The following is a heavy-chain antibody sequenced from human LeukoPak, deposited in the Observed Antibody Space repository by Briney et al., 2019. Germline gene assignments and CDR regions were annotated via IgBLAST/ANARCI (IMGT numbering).Heavy chain of an antibody. V-gene: IGHV3-7*04. CDR2: IRHDGREK. Sequence: GGSLRLSCAASGFIFSSYWMTWVRQAPGKAPEWVANIRHDGREKYYVGSVKGRFIISRDNAKNSLYLQMNSLRVEDTAIYYCAWGMDVWGQGTTVTVSS. CDR1: GFIFSSYW. CDR3: AWGMDV. J-gene: IGHJ6*02.